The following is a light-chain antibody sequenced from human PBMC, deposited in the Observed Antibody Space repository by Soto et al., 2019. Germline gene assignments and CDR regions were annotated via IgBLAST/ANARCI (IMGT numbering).Light chain of an antibody. V-gene: IGLV2-8*01. Sequence: QSALTQPPSASGSPGQSVTISCTGTSSDVGAYNYLSWYQQQPGKAPKLMMYEVSKRPSGVPDRFSGSKSGNTASLTVSGLQAEDEADYYCSAYAGSNNYVFGTGTKVTVL. CDR2: EVS. CDR1: SSDVGAYNY. J-gene: IGLJ1*01. CDR3: SAYAGSNNYV.